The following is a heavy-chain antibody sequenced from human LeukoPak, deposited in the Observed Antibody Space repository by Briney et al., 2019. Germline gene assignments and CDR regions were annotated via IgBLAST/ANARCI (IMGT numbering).Heavy chain of an antibody. D-gene: IGHD3-3*01. CDR1: GFTFDDYA. V-gene: IGHV3-9*01. J-gene: IGHJ3*02. Sequence: GGSLRLSCAASGFTFDDYAVHWVRQAPGKGLEWVSGISWNSGDIGYADSVKGRFTISRDNAKNSLYLQMDSLRAEDTALYYCAKDTGRPTDAITMEDNAFDIWGQGTMVTVSS. CDR3: AKDTGRPTDAITMEDNAFDI. CDR2: ISWNSGDI.